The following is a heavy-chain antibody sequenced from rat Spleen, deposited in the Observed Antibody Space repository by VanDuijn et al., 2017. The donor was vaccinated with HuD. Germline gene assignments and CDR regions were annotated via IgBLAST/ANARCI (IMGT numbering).Heavy chain of an antibody. CDR2: ISSGGGGI. V-gene: IGHV5-27*01. Sequence: EVQLVESGGGLVQPGRSMKLSCAASGLSFSNYDMAWVRQAPTKGLEWVASISSGGGGIYYLDSVKGRFTISRDNAKSTLYLQLDSLRSEDTATYYCTTDLTTYYYVMDAWGQGASVTVSS. CDR1: GLSFSNYD. D-gene: IGHD1-10*01. CDR3: TTDLTTYYYVMDA. J-gene: IGHJ4*01.